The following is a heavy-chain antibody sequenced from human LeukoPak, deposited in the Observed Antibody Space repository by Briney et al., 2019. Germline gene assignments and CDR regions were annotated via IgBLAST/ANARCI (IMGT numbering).Heavy chain of an antibody. CDR2: INTNTGNP. CDR3: ARVNDYGGNYAGDTLDY. Sequence: RASVKVSCKASGYTFTSYAMNWVRQAPGQGLEWMGWINTNTGNPTYAQGFTGRFVFSLDTSVSTAYLQISSLKAEDTAVYYCARVNDYGGNYAGDTLDYWGQGTLVTVSS. CDR1: GYTFTSYA. V-gene: IGHV7-4-1*02. J-gene: IGHJ4*02. D-gene: IGHD4-23*01.